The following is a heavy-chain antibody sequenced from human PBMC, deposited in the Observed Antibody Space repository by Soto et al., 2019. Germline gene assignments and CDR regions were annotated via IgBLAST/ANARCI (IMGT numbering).Heavy chain of an antibody. CDR2: IYSGGST. CDR3: ARGRDCGGDCPNWFDP. CDR1: GFTVSSNY. D-gene: IGHD2-21*02. Sequence: EVQLVESGGGLVQPGGSLRLSCAASGFTVSSNYMSWVRQAPGKGLEWVSVIYSGGSTYYADSVTGRFTISRHNSKNTLYLQMNSLRAEDTAVYYCARGRDCGGDCPNWFDPWGQGTLVTVSS. V-gene: IGHV3-53*04. J-gene: IGHJ5*02.